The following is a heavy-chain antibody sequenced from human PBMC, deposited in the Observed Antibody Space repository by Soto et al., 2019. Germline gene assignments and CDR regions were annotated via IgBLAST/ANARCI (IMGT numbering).Heavy chain of an antibody. V-gene: IGHV3-21*01. Sequence: EVQLVGSGGGLVKPGGSLRLSCAASGFTFSIYSMNWVRQAPGKGLEWVSSISMSRSYIYYVDSVKGRFTISRDDAKNSLFLQMNSLRAEDTAVYYCARAHYSGYDPRGYGLDVWGQGTTVTVSS. CDR1: GFTFSIYS. D-gene: IGHD5-12*01. J-gene: IGHJ6*02. CDR3: ARAHYSGYDPRGYGLDV. CDR2: ISMSRSYI.